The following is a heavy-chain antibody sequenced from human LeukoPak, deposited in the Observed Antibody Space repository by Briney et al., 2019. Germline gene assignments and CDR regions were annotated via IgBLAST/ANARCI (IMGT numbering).Heavy chain of an antibody. D-gene: IGHD6-13*01. J-gene: IGHJ6*02. Sequence: SVKVSCKASGGTFSSYAISWVRQAPGQGLEWMGRIIPILGIANYAQKFQGRVTITADKSTSTAYMELSSLRSEDTAAYYCARDISVDSWGYYYYGMDVWGQGTTVTVSS. V-gene: IGHV1-69*04. CDR2: IIPILGIA. CDR3: ARDISVDSWGYYYYGMDV. CDR1: GGTFSSYA.